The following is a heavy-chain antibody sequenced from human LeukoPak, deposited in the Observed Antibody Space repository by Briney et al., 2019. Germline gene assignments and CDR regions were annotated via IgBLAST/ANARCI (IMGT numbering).Heavy chain of an antibody. CDR1: GFTFSSYA. D-gene: IGHD6-13*01. Sequence: ETGGSLRLSCAASGFTFSSYAMSWVRQAPGKGLEWVSAISGSGGSTYYADSVKGRLTISRDNSKNTLYLQMNSLRAEDTAVYYCAKRGIAAAASFDYWGQGTPVSVSS. CDR3: AKRGIAAAASFDY. CDR2: ISGSGGST. V-gene: IGHV3-23*01. J-gene: IGHJ4*02.